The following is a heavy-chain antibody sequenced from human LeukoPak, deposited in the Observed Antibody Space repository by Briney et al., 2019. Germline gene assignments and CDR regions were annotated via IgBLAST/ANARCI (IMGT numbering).Heavy chain of an antibody. CDR1: GFDLSAYW. CDR3: ARGRGPYGWFDP. J-gene: IGHJ5*02. V-gene: IGHV3-74*01. D-gene: IGHD3-10*01. Sequence: GALILSCAASGFDLSAYWMHWVRQVPGKGLVWVSRKSSDGSNTNYADSVKGRFTVSRDNAKNTLYLQMNSLRVEDTAVYYCARGRGPYGWFDPWGQGTLVTVSS. CDR2: KSSDGSNT.